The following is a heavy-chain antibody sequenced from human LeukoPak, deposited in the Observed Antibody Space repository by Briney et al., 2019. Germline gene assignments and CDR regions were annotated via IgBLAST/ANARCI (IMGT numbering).Heavy chain of an antibody. J-gene: IGHJ4*02. D-gene: IGHD2-15*01. CDR1: GFTFDDYG. V-gene: IGHV3-20*04. CDR2: INWNGGST. Sequence: SGGSLRLSCAASGFTFDDYGMSWVRHAPGKGLEWASGINWNGGSTGYADSVKGRFTISRDNARNSLYLQMNSLRAEDTALYYCASLGYCSGGSCYARRDYWGQGTLVTVSS. CDR3: ASLGYCSGGSCYARRDY.